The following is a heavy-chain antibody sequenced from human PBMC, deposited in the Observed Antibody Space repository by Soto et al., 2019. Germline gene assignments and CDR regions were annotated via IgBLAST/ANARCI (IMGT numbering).Heavy chain of an antibody. J-gene: IGHJ6*03. D-gene: IGHD5-12*01. CDR2: INHSGST. Sequence: SETLSLTCAVYGGSFSVYYWSWIRQPPGKGLEWIGEINHSGSTNYNPSLKSRVTISVDTSKNQFSLKLSSVTAADTAVYYCARLFGATRYYYYMDVWGKGTTVTVSS. CDR1: GGSFSVYY. CDR3: ARLFGATRYYYYMDV. V-gene: IGHV4-34*01.